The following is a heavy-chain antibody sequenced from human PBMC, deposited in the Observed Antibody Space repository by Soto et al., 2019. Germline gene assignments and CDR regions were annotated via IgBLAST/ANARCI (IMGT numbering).Heavy chain of an antibody. CDR3: ARVPLYYYDNSRYYLDF. Sequence: ASLKVSCKASGYTFTSYAMNWVRQAPGQRLEWMGWINAGNGNTKYSQKFQGRVTITRDTSASTAYMELSSLRSEDTAVYYCARVPLYYYDNSRYYLDFWGQGTLVTVSS. J-gene: IGHJ4*02. CDR1: GYTFTSYA. D-gene: IGHD3-22*01. V-gene: IGHV1-3*01. CDR2: INAGNGNT.